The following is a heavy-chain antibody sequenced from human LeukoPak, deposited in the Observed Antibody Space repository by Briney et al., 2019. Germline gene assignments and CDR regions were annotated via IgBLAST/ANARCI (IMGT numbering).Heavy chain of an antibody. CDR1: RFTFSSYS. D-gene: IGHD4-17*01. Sequence: GGSLRLSCAASRFTFSSYSMNWVRQAPGKGLEWVSSISSTGSYIYYADSVKGRFTISRDNAKNSVHLQMNSLRAEDTAVYYCAREGGYGDYLLDYWGQGTLVTVSS. V-gene: IGHV3-21*01. CDR2: ISSTGSYI. CDR3: AREGGYGDYLLDY. J-gene: IGHJ4*02.